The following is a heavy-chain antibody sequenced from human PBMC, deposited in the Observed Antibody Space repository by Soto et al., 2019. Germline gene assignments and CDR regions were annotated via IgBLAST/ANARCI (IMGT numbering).Heavy chain of an antibody. Sequence: EVQLVESGGGLVQPGGSLRLSCAASGFTFSSYWMSWVRQAPGKGLEWVANIKQDGSEKYYVDSVKGRFTIARDKAKNSLYLKMNSMRAEDKAVYYCARARRWFGEFYDAFDIWGQGTMVTVSS. CDR1: GFTFSSYW. CDR2: IKQDGSEK. V-gene: IGHV3-7*01. CDR3: ARARRWFGEFYDAFDI. J-gene: IGHJ3*02. D-gene: IGHD3-10*01.